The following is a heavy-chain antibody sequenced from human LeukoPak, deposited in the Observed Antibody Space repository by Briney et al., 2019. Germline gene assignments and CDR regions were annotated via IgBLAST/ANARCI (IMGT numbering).Heavy chain of an antibody. D-gene: IGHD3-10*01. CDR3: ARGLLWFGELLADFDY. J-gene: IGHJ4*02. CDR1: GYTFTSYG. Sequence: ASVKVSCKASGYTFTSYGISWVRHAPGQGLEWMGWISAYNGNTNYAQKLQGRVTMPTDTSTSTAYMELRSLRSDDTAVYYCARGLLWFGELLADFDYWGQGTLVTVSS. CDR2: ISAYNGNT. V-gene: IGHV1-18*01.